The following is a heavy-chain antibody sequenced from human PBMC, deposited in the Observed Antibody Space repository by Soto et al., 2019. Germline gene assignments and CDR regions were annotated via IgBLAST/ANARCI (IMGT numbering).Heavy chain of an antibody. D-gene: IGHD3-9*01. V-gene: IGHV1-2*02. J-gene: IGHJ4*02. CDR2: INPNRGGT. CDR1: GYTFTGYY. Sequence: ASVKVSCKASGYTFTGYYMHWVRQAPGQVLEWMGWINPNRGGTNYAQKFQGRVTMTRDTSISTAYMELSRLRSDDTAVYYCARDNYDILTGYYHGALGYWGQGTLVTVSS. CDR3: ARDNYDILTGYYHGALGY.